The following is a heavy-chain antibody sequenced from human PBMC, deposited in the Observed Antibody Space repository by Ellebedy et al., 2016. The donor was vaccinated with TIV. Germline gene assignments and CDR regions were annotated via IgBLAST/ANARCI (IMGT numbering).Heavy chain of an antibody. CDR3: TTGTAVAGTSYYGMDV. CDR2: IKSKTDGGTT. CDR1: GFTFSNAW. J-gene: IGHJ6*02. V-gene: IGHV3-15*01. D-gene: IGHD6-19*01. Sequence: GGSLRLSCAASGFTFSNAWMSWVRQAPGKGLEWVGRIKSKTDGGTTDYAAPVKGRFTISRDDSKNTLYLQMNSLKTEDTAVYYCTTGTAVAGTSYYGMDVWGQGTTVTVSS.